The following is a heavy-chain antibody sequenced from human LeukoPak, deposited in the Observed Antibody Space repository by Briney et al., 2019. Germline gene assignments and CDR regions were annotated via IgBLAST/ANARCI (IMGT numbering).Heavy chain of an antibody. V-gene: IGHV4-59*11. Sequence: SETLSLTCAVSGASMNTHYWSWLRQPPGKGLEWVGYMLDTVTTKDNPSLKSRFTLSADTSKNQFSLRLTSVTAADTAVYYCATIKRGNIFGYFDFWGQGIPVTVSS. CDR3: ATIKRGNIFGYFDF. J-gene: IGHJ4*02. CDR1: GASMNTHY. CDR2: MLDTVTT. D-gene: IGHD5-18*01.